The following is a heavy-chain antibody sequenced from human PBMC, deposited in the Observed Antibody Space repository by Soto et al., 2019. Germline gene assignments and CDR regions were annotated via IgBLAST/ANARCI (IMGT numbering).Heavy chain of an antibody. D-gene: IGHD2-15*01. Sequence: GGSLRLSCAASGFTFSDYYMSWIRQAPGKGLEWISYISSSGRTIYYADSVKGRFTISRDNAKNSLSLQMNSLRVEDTAMYYCAKAGYCSGGSCYSATFDIWGQGTMVTVSS. J-gene: IGHJ3*02. V-gene: IGHV3-11*01. CDR1: GFTFSDYY. CDR3: AKAGYCSGGSCYSATFDI. CDR2: ISSSGRTI.